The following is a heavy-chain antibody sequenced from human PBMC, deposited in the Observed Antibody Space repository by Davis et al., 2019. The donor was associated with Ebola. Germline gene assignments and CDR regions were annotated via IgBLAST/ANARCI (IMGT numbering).Heavy chain of an antibody. CDR2: ISYDGSNK. D-gene: IGHD2-21*01. Sequence: PGGSLRLSCAASGFTFSSYGMHWVRQAPGKGLEWVAVISYDGSNKYYADSVKGRFTISRDNSKNTLYLQMNSLRAEDTAVYYCAKVAIGYYYYYYYMDVWGKGTTVTVSS. V-gene: IGHV3-30*18. CDR1: GFTFSSYG. J-gene: IGHJ6*03. CDR3: AKVAIGYYYYYYYMDV.